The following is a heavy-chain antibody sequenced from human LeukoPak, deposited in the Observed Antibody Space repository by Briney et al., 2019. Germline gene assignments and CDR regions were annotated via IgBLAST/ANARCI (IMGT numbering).Heavy chain of an antibody. Sequence: KPSETLSLTCTVSGGSISSYYWSWIRQPPGKGLEWIGYIYYSGSTNYNPSLKSRVTISVDTSKNQFSLKLSSVTAADTAVYYCAGHLPTYVEIPDYFDYWGQGTLVTVSS. J-gene: IGHJ4*02. CDR2: IYYSGST. D-gene: IGHD1-7*01. CDR3: AGHLPTYVEIPDYFDY. V-gene: IGHV4-59*08. CDR1: GGSISSYY.